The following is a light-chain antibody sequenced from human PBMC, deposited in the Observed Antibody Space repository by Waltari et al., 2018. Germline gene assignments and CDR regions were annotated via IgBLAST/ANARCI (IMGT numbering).Light chain of an antibody. J-gene: IGLJ1*01. CDR3: CSYAGSYTYV. CDR2: DVR. Sequence: QSALTQPRSVSGSPGQSVTISCTGTTSDVGGYHYVSWFQQHPGKAPKLIIYDVRERPSGVPERFSGSKSDNTASLTISGLQAEDEADYYCCSYAGSYTYVFGSGTKVTVL. V-gene: IGLV2-11*01. CDR1: TSDVGGYHY.